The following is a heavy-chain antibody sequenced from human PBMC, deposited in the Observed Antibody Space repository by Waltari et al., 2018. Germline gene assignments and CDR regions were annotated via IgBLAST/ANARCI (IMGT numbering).Heavy chain of an antibody. D-gene: IGHD3-3*01. CDR3: AAGPPYYDFWSGYYTGFDFDY. Sequence: QMQLVQSGPEVKKPGTSVKVSCKASGFTCTSAAMRWVRQARGQRLAWIGWIVVGSGNTNYAQKFQERVPITRDTSTSTAYMELSSLRSEDTAVYYCAAGPPYYDFWSGYYTGFDFDYWGQGTLVTVSS. CDR1: GFTCTSAA. V-gene: IGHV1-58*02. CDR2: IVVGSGNT. J-gene: IGHJ4*02.